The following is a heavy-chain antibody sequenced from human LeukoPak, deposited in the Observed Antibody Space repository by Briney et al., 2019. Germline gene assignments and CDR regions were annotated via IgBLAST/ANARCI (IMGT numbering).Heavy chain of an antibody. V-gene: IGHV3-23*01. CDR1: GFTFSSYA. J-gene: IGHJ4*02. Sequence: SGGSLRLSCAASGFTFSSYAMSWVRQAPGKGLEWVSAISGSGGSTYYADSVKGRFTISRDNSKITLYLQMNSLRAEDTAVYYCARSRYSGNFVFDYWGQGTLVTVSS. CDR3: ARSRYSGNFVFDY. D-gene: IGHD5-12*01. CDR2: ISGSGGST.